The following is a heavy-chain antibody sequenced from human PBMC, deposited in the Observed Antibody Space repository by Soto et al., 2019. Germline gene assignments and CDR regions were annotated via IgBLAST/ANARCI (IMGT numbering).Heavy chain of an antibody. V-gene: IGHV3-53*01. CDR2: IYSGGYT. D-gene: IGHD2-2*01. Sequence: EVQLVESGGGLIQPGGSLRLSCAVSGFTVSNNYMSWVRQAPGKGLEGVSVIYSGGYTAYGDSVKGRFTISRDNSKNNQYPQMNSQRPAGQAVYSCATQPGGGGYWGQGTLVTVSS. CDR1: GFTVSNNY. J-gene: IGHJ4*02. CDR3: ATQPGGGGY.